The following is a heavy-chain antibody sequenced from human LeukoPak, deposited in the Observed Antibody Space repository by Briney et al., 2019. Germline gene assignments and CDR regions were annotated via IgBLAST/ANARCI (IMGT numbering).Heavy chain of an antibody. CDR1: GYTFTGYY. D-gene: IGHD6-19*01. CDR3: ARDYSSGSYYFDY. Sequence: ASVKVPCKASGYTFTGYYMHWVRQAPGQGLEWMGWINPNSGGTNYAQKFQGRVTMTRDTSISTAYMELSRLRSDDTAVYYCARDYSSGSYYFDYWGQGTLVTVSS. CDR2: INPNSGGT. J-gene: IGHJ4*02. V-gene: IGHV1-2*02.